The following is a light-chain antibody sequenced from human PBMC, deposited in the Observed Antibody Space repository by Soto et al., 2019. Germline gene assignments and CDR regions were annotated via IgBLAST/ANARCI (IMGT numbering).Light chain of an antibody. CDR3: QSSDSSPRTHL. CDR2: GNS. J-gene: IGLJ1*01. CDR1: SSNIGAGYD. V-gene: IGLV1-40*01. Sequence: QSVRTQPRSVSGAPGQRGTISCTGSSSNIGAGYDVHWYQQLPGTAPKLLIYGNSNRPSGVPDRFSGSKSGTSASLAITGLQAEDEADYYCQSSDSSPRTHLFGPATRSAS.